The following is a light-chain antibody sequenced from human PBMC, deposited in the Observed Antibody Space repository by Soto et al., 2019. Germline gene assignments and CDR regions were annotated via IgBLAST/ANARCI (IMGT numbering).Light chain of an antibody. CDR3: QQRSTPIT. CDR1: QSVSSY. V-gene: IGKV3-11*01. CDR2: DAS. Sequence: EIVLTQSPATLSLSPGERATLSCRASQSVSSYLAWYQQKPGQAPRLLIYDASNRATGIPARFSCSGSGTDFTLTISSLEPEDFAVYYCQQRSTPITFGQGTRLEIK. J-gene: IGKJ5*01.